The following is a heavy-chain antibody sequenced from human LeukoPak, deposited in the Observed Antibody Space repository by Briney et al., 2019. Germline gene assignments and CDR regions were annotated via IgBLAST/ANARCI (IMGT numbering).Heavy chain of an antibody. Sequence: SETLSLTCTVSGGSISSSSYYWGWIRQPPGKGLEWIGSIYYSGSTNYNPSLKSRVTISVDTSKNQFSLKLSSVTAADTAVYYCARLEWVRGVVTWFDPWGQGTLVTVSS. J-gene: IGHJ5*02. V-gene: IGHV4-39*07. CDR3: ARLEWVRGVVTWFDP. CDR2: IYYSGST. CDR1: GGSISSSSYY. D-gene: IGHD3-10*01.